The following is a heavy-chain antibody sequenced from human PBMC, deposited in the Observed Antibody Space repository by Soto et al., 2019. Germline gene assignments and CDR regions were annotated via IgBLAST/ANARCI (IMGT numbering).Heavy chain of an antibody. J-gene: IGHJ6*02. V-gene: IGHV3-33*08. Sequence: GGSLRLSCAASGFTFSSYGMHWVRQAPGKGLEWVAVIWYDGSNKYYADSVKGRFTISRDNSKNTLYLQMNSLRAEDTAVYYCARDRTDTYYYDSSGYYPSPPRYYYYYYGMDVWGQGTTVTVSS. CDR3: ARDRTDTYYYDSSGYYPSPPRYYYYYYGMDV. D-gene: IGHD3-22*01. CDR2: IWYDGSNK. CDR1: GFTFSSYG.